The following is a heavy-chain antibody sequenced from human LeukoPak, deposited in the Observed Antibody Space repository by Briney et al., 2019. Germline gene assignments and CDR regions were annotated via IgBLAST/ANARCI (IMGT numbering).Heavy chain of an antibody. CDR2: IDKKDKGYATAT. Sequence: GGSLRLPCAASGFTFSGSAIHWVLQSSGKGLEWVGQIDKKDKGYATATAYAASVKGRFTISRDDSINTAYLQMKSLKTEDTALYYCTRDSGTYNWFDPWGQGTLVTVSS. V-gene: IGHV3-73*01. J-gene: IGHJ5*02. CDR3: TRDSGTYNWFDP. CDR1: GFTFSGSA. D-gene: IGHD1-26*01.